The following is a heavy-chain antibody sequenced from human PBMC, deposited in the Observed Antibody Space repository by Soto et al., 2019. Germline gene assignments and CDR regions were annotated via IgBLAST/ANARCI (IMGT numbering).Heavy chain of an antibody. CDR1: GGAISSYY. Sequence: SETLSLTCTVSGGAISSYYWSWIRQPPGKGLEWIGYIYYSGSTNYNPSLKSRVTISVDTSKNQFSLKLSSVTAADTAVYYCASSGYYYQFDYWGQGTLVTVSS. D-gene: IGHD3-22*01. V-gene: IGHV4-59*01. CDR2: IYYSGST. CDR3: ASSGYYYQFDY. J-gene: IGHJ4*02.